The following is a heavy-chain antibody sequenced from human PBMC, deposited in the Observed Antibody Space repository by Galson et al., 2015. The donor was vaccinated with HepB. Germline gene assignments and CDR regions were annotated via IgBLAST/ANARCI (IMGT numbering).Heavy chain of an antibody. Sequence: SLRLSCAASGFTFSDHYMDWLRQAPGKGLEWLGRSRNRANGYRTEYAAPVKDRFTVSRDDSRDSLYLKMNSLQTEDTAVYYWGRGGHCGGGTCYSDYFDYWGRGALVTVSS. D-gene: IGHD2-15*01. CDR1: GFTFSDHY. CDR2: SRNRANGYRT. V-gene: IGHV3-72*01. CDR3: GRGGHCGGGTCYSDYFDY. J-gene: IGHJ4*02.